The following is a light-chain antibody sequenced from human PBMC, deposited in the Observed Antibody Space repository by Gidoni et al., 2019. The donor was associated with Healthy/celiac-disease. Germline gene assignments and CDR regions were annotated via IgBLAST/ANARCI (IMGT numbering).Light chain of an antibody. Sequence: DIQMTQSPSTLSASVGDRVTLTCRASQSISSWFAWYQQKPGKAPKLLSYKASSLESGVPSRFSGSGSGTEFTLTISSLQPDDFATYYCQQYNSYSGTFGQGTKVEIK. CDR3: QQYNSYSGT. CDR1: QSISSW. J-gene: IGKJ1*01. CDR2: KAS. V-gene: IGKV1-5*03.